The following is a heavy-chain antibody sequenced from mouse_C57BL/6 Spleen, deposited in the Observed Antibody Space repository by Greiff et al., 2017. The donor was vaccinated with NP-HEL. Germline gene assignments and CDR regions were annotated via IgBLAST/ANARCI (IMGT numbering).Heavy chain of an antibody. CDR2: IDPSDSYT. CDR1: GYTFTSYW. Sequence: QVQLQQSGAELVMPGASVKLSCKASGYTFTSYWMHWVKQRPGQGLEWIGEIDPSDSYTNYNQKFKGKSTLTVDKSSSTAYMQLSSLTSEDSAVYYCARLGAYYGSSPWFAYWGQGTLVTVSA. J-gene: IGHJ3*01. V-gene: IGHV1-69*01. D-gene: IGHD1-1*01. CDR3: ARLGAYYGSSPWFAY.